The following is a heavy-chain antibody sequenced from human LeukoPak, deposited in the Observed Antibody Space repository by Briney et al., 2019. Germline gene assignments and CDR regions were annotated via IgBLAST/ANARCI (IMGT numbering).Heavy chain of an antibody. CDR3: AKDAQRGFDYSNSLQH. Sequence: GGSLTLSCAASGCTFSHYAIHWVRQAPGKGVEGVGVICSDGSKQYYYDSVKGGFTIFREYVRKKVFLQMTSLSAEDTALYYCAKDAQRGFDYSNSLQHRGQGSLGIVSS. CDR1: GCTFSHYA. D-gene: IGHD4-11*01. V-gene: IGHV3-30*14. CDR2: ICSDGSKQ. J-gene: IGHJ1*01.